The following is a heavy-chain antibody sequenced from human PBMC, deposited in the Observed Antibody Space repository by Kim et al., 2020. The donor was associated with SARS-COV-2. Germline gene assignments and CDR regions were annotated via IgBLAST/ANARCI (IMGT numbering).Heavy chain of an antibody. J-gene: IGHJ4*02. Sequence: DSVKGRLTISRKNSKNTLYLQKNSLRGEDRAVYYCARDTPFTVTTEGYDYWGQGTLINVSS. V-gene: IGHV3-30*07. CDR3: ARDTPFTVTTEGYDY. D-gene: IGHD4-17*01.